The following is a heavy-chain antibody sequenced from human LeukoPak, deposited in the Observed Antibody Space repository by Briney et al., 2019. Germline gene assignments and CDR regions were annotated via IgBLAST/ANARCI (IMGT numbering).Heavy chain of an antibody. Sequence: GGSLRLSCAASGFTFSSYSMNWVRQAPGKGLEWVSSISSSSSYIYYADSVKGRFTISRDNAKNSLYLQMNSLRAEDTAVYYCATLGGRCSSTSCYHPAFDPWGQGTLVTVSS. CDR1: GFTFSSYS. CDR3: ATLGGRCSSTSCYHPAFDP. D-gene: IGHD2-2*01. CDR2: ISSSSSYI. V-gene: IGHV3-21*01. J-gene: IGHJ5*02.